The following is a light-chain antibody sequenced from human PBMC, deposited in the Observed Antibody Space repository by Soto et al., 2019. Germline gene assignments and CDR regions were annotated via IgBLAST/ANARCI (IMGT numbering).Light chain of an antibody. CDR3: QQYSSSPPEFT. Sequence: EIVLTQSPGTLSLSPGERATLSCRASQSISSSYLAWYQQRPGQAPRLLIFGASYRATGIPDRFSGSGSGTDFTLTISRLEPEDFAVNCCQQYSSSPPEFTFGPGTRVDSK. V-gene: IGKV3-20*01. CDR2: GAS. CDR1: QSISSSY. J-gene: IGKJ3*01.